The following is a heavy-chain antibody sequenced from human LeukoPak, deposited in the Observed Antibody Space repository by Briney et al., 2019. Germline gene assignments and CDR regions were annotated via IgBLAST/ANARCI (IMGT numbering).Heavy chain of an antibody. CDR1: GFTFSSYG. CDR3: ARPRGCGSSRCNNFDY. V-gene: IGHV3-7*01. J-gene: IGHJ4*02. CDR2: MNEYGSEI. Sequence: PGGSLRLSCAASGFTFSSYGMHWVRQAPGKGLEWVAKMNEYGSEIFYVDSVKGRFTISRDNGKNSLYLQMNRLRAEDTAVYYCARPRGCGSSRCNNFDYWGQGTLVTVSS. D-gene: IGHD2-2*01.